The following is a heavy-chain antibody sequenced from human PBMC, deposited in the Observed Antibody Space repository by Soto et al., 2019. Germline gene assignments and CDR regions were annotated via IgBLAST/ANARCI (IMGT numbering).Heavy chain of an antibody. Sequence: SETLSLTCTVSGGSISSGDYYWSWIRQPPGKGLEWIGYIYYSGSTYYNPSLKSRVTISVDTSKNQFSLKLSSVTAADTAVYYCALYGGWWISRYVIDVWGQGSLVTGSS. D-gene: IGHD5-12*01. CDR1: GGSISSGDYY. CDR3: ALYGGWWISRYVIDV. CDR2: IYYSGST. J-gene: IGHJ5*02. V-gene: IGHV4-30-4*01.